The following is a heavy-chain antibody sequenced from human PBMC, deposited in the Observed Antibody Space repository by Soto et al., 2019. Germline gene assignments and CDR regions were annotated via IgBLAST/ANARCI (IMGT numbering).Heavy chain of an antibody. Sequence: EEQLVESGGGLVQPGGSLRLSCAASGFSFNSHYMTWVRQPPGKGLEWVSSINRDSSIIYYADSVRGRFTISRDNAQNSLYLQMNRLSADDTAVYFCVNGDYYVGQGPLVNVSS. CDR3: VNGDYY. CDR1: GFSFNSHY. V-gene: IGHV3-48*01. CDR2: INRDSSII. D-gene: IGHD2-21*02. J-gene: IGHJ4*02.